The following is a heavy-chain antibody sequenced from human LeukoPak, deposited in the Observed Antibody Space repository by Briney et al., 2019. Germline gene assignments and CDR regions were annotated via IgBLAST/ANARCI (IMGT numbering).Heavy chain of an antibody. CDR3: AKAPTPYSSYYFDY. J-gene: IGHJ4*02. V-gene: IGHV3-23*01. D-gene: IGHD4-11*01. Sequence: PSETLSLTCTVSGGSISSYYWSWVRQAPGKGLEWVSAISGSGGSTYYADSVKGRFTISRDNSKNTLYLQMNSLRAEDTAVYYCAKAPTPYSSYYFDYWGQGTLVTVSS. CDR1: GGSISSYY. CDR2: ISGSGGST.